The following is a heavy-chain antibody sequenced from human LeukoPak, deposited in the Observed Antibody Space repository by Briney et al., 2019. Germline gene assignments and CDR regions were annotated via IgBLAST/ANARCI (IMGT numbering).Heavy chain of an antibody. CDR3: ARYRLSDSSINWFDP. J-gene: IGHJ5*02. V-gene: IGHV1-18*01. CDR1: GYSSSSFG. D-gene: IGHD2-15*01. CDR2: ISAYTGNA. Sequence: ASVKVSCKASGYSSSSFGITWVRQAPGQGLEWMGWISAYTGNAEYAQKFQGRVTLTTDTSTNTAYMELGSLMSDDTAVYYCARYRLSDSSINWFDPWGQGTLVTVSS.